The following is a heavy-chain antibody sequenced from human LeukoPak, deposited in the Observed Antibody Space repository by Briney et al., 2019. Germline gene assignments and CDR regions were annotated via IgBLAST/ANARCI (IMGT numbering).Heavy chain of an antibody. J-gene: IGHJ3*02. Sequence: GGSLRLSCAASGFTVSSNYMSWVRQAPGKGLECVSVIYSGGGAYYADSVKGRFTISRDNSKNTLYLQMNSLRAEDTAVYYCARGAWSGYSTDAFDIWGQGTMVTVSS. D-gene: IGHD3-3*01. V-gene: IGHV3-53*05. CDR2: IYSGGGA. CDR1: GFTVSSNY. CDR3: ARGAWSGYSTDAFDI.